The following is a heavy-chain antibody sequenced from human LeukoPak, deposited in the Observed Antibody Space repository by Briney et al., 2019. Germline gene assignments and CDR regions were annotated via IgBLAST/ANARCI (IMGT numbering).Heavy chain of an antibody. V-gene: IGHV3-21*06. J-gene: IGHJ4*02. CDR3: AMVRIQEQPAGRVYYFDF. D-gene: IGHD6-13*01. CDR2: ITSNSQYI. CDR1: GFTFSSSI. Sequence: KSGGSLRLSCAASGFTFSSSIMHWVRQAPGKGLEWVSSITSNSQYISFSDSVKGRFSISRDNFKNSLFLQLDNLRVEDSAVYYCAMVRIQEQPAGRVYYFDFWGQGALVTVSS.